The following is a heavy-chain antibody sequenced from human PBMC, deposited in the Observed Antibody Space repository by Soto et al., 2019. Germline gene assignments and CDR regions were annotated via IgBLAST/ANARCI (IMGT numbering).Heavy chain of an antibody. V-gene: IGHV3-48*03. CDR2: ISTGSSTI. CDR1: GFTLSDYE. Sequence: GGSLRLSCRASGFTLSDYEMHWVRQAPGKGLEWVSYISTGSSTIYYADSVKGRFTISRDNAENSLFLEMKSLRPEDTAIYYCARVRAGAANGYYGMDVWGQGTTVTVSS. J-gene: IGHJ6*02. D-gene: IGHD1-26*01. CDR3: ARVRAGAANGYYGMDV.